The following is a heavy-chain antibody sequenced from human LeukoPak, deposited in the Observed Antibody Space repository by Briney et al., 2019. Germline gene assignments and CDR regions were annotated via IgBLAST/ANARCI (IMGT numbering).Heavy chain of an antibody. Sequence: PSETLSLTCTVSGGSISSYYWSWIRQPPGKGLEWIGYIYYSGSTNYNPSLKSRVTISVDTSKNQFSLKLSSVTAADTAVYYCAGDLSGGSSGYYYYYYGMDVWGQGTTVTVSS. CDR2: IYYSGST. D-gene: IGHD1-26*01. J-gene: IGHJ6*02. CDR3: AGDLSGGSSGYYYYYYGMDV. V-gene: IGHV4-59*01. CDR1: GGSISSYY.